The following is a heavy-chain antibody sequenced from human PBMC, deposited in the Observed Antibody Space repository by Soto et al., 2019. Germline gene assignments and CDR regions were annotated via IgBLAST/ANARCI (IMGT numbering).Heavy chain of an antibody. Sequence: GALRLSCAASGFIFNTYWMTWVRQAPGKGLEWVANIKEDGSEKYYVDSVKGRFTISRDNAKNLMFLQMNSLRAEDTSVYFCARINGSSFFDYWGQGIPVSVS. CDR3: ARINGSSFFDY. J-gene: IGHJ4*02. CDR2: IKEDGSEK. V-gene: IGHV3-7*01. D-gene: IGHD3-10*01. CDR1: GFIFNTYW.